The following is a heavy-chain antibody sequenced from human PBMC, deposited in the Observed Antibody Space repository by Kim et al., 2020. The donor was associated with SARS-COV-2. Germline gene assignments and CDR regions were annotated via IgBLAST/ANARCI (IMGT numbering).Heavy chain of an antibody. J-gene: IGHJ4*02. Sequence: SVKGRFTRSRDNTKKTLYLKMNSLGAEDTAGYYCARGEWGSVSYFYFDYWGQGTLVTVSS. V-gene: IGHV3-30*07. CDR3: ARGEWGSVSYFYFDY. D-gene: IGHD3-10*01.